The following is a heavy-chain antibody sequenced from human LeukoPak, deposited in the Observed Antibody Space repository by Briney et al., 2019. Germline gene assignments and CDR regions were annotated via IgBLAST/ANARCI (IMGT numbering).Heavy chain of an antibody. D-gene: IGHD3-3*01. CDR1: GGSVSSGSYY. Sequence: SETLSLTCTLSGGSVSSGSYYWSWIRQPPGKGLEWIGYIYYSGSTNYNPSLKSRVTISVDTSKNQFSLKLSSVTAADTAVYYCARAASDFWSGYYYYYMDVWGKGTTVTVSS. CDR3: ARAASDFWSGYYYYYMDV. J-gene: IGHJ6*03. V-gene: IGHV4-61*01. CDR2: IYYSGST.